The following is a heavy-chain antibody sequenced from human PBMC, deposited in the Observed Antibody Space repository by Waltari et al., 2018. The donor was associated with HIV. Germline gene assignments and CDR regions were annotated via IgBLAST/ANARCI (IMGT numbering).Heavy chain of an antibody. Sequence: EVQLVESGGGLVQPGGSLRLSCAASGFTFSSYSMNWVRQAPGKGLEWVSYISSSSSTIYYADSVKGRFTISRDNAKNSLYLQMNSLRAEDTAVYYCARNLYAPFDYWGQGTLVTVSS. CDR3: ARNLYAPFDY. CDR2: ISSSSSTI. D-gene: IGHD2-2*02. V-gene: IGHV3-48*04. J-gene: IGHJ4*02. CDR1: GFTFSSYS.